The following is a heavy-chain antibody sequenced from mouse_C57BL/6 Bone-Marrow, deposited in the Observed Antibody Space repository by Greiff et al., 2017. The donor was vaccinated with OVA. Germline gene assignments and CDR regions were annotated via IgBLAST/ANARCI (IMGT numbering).Heavy chain of an antibody. J-gene: IGHJ1*03. CDR3: ARDSFITTVVATDWYFDV. Sequence: QVQLQQSGAELARPGASVKLSCKASGYTFTSYGISWVKQRTGQGLEWIGEIYPRSGNTYYNEKFKGKATLTADKSSSTAYMELRSLTSEDSAVYFCARDSFITTVVATDWYFDVWGTGTTVTVSS. V-gene: IGHV1-81*01. CDR1: GYTFTSYG. CDR2: IYPRSGNT. D-gene: IGHD1-1*01.